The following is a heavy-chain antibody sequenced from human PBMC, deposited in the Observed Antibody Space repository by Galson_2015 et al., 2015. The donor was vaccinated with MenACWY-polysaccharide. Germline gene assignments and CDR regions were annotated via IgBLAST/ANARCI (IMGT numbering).Heavy chain of an antibody. D-gene: IGHD3-16*01. Sequence: SLRLSCAASGFTFSNAWMTWVRQAPGKGLEWVGRIKSKTDGGTTDCAAPVKGRFTISRDDSKNTLYLQMNSLKTEDTAVYYCITVMITFGGVPGDYWGRGTLVTVSS. CDR1: GFTFSNAW. CDR2: IKSKTDGGTT. J-gene: IGHJ4*02. V-gene: IGHV3-15*01. CDR3: ITVMITFGGVPGDY.